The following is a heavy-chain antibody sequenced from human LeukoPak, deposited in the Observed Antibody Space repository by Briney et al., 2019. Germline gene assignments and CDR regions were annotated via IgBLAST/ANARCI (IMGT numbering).Heavy chain of an antibody. CDR1: GFTLSSYG. D-gene: IGHD3-10*01. Sequence: GGSLRLPCAASGFTLSSYGMSWVRQAPGKGLEWVSAIGGRDGSTYYADSVKGRFTISRDNSKNTLYVQMNSLRAEDTAVYYCAKGHYYGSGSLDYWGQGTLVTVSS. V-gene: IGHV3-23*01. CDR2: IGGRDGST. CDR3: AKGHYYGSGSLDY. J-gene: IGHJ4*02.